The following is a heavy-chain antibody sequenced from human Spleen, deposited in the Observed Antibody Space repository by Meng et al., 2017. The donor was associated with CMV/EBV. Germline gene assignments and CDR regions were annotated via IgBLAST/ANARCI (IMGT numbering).Heavy chain of an antibody. CDR2: ITAGSNPI. Sequence: GESLKISCAASGFDFSDLAMNWVRQAPGKGLEWLGYITAGSNPIYYADSVRGRFTMSRDNAKKSLYLQMNSLRAEDTAVYYCARDWGGIDYWCQGTLVTVSS. V-gene: IGHV3-48*04. D-gene: IGHD2-21*01. J-gene: IGHJ4*02. CDR3: ARDWGGIDY. CDR1: GFDFSDLA.